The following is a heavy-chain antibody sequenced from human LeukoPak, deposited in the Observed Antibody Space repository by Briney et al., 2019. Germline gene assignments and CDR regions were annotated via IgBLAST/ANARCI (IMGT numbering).Heavy chain of an antibody. V-gene: IGHV3-30*02. CDR3: AKRSSTSSGYFDF. J-gene: IGHJ4*02. Sequence: GGSLRLSCAASGFSFSDYDIHWVRLAPGKGLEWVTFIRYDGSNTYADSVKGRFTISRDNSKNTIYLQMNSLRAEDTAIYYCAKRSSTSSGYFDFWGRGTLVTVSS. D-gene: IGHD3-22*01. CDR1: GFSFSDYD. CDR2: IRYDGSNT.